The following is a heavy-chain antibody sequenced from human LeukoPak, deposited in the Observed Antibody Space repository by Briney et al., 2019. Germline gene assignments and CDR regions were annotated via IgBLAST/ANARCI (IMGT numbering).Heavy chain of an antibody. CDR2: ISSSSSYI. CDR1: GFTFSSYS. Sequence: GGSLRLSCAASGFTFSSYSMNWVRQAPGKGLEWVSSISSSSSYIYYADSVKGRFTISRDNVKNSLYLQMNSLRAEDTAVYYCARVALLWFGELHHDAFDIWGQGTMVTVSS. V-gene: IGHV3-21*01. D-gene: IGHD3-10*01. CDR3: ARVALLWFGELHHDAFDI. J-gene: IGHJ3*02.